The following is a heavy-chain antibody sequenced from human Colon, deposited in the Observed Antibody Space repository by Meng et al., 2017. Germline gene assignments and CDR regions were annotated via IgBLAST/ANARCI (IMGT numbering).Heavy chain of an antibody. CDR1: GFTFSSYE. CDR2: ISSSGSTI. CDR3: AGRFDWLDY. V-gene: IGHV3-48*03. D-gene: IGHD3-9*01. Sequence: GGSLRLSCAASGFTFSSYETNWVRQAPGKGLEWVSYISSSGSTIYYADSVKGRFTISRDNAKNSLYLQMNSLRAEDTAVYYCAGRFDWLDYWGQGTLVTVSS. J-gene: IGHJ4*02.